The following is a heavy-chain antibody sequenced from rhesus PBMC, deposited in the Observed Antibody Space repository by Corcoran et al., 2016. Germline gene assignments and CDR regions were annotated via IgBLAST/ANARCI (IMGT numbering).Heavy chain of an antibody. V-gene: IGHV4-165*01. CDR2: ISGNSGST. CDR3: AKLNVWTGYTFDY. Sequence: QVQMQESGPGLVKPSETLSLTCAVSGGSFSGSYWGWIRQPPGKGLEWIGYISGNSGSTDYNPSLKSRVTISTDTSKNQFSLKLSSVTAADTAVYYCAKLNVWTGYTFDYWGQGVLVTVSS. CDR1: GGSFSGSY. J-gene: IGHJ4*01. D-gene: IGHD3-3*01.